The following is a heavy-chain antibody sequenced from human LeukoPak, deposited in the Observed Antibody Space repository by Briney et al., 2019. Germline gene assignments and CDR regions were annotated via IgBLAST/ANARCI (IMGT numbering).Heavy chain of an antibody. Sequence: WASVKVSCKASGYTFTSYDINWVRQATGQGLEWMGIINPSGGSTSYAQKFQGRVTMTRNTSISTAYMELSSLRSEDTAVYYCARGNWFDPWGQGTLVTVSS. V-gene: IGHV1-8*01. CDR2: INPSGGST. CDR3: ARGNWFDP. J-gene: IGHJ5*02. CDR1: GYTFTSYD.